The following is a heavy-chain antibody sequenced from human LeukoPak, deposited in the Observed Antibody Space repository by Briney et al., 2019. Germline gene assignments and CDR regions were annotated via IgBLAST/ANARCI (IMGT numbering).Heavy chain of an antibody. V-gene: IGHV4-34*01. CDR1: GGSINTYY. J-gene: IGHJ6*02. CDR2: INHSGST. CDR3: ARDQSYDSSGWYYYYGMDV. D-gene: IGHD3-22*01. Sequence: PSETLSLTCTVSGGSINTYYWSWLRQPPGRGLEWIGEINHSGSTNYNPSLKSRVTISVDTSKNQFSLKLSSVTAADTAVYYCARDQSYDSSGWYYYYGMDVWGQGTTVTVSS.